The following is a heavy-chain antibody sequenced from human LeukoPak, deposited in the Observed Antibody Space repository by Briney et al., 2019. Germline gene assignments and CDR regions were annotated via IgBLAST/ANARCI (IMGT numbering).Heavy chain of an antibody. Sequence: PSETLSLTCTVSDDSITIYYWSWIRQPPGKGLEWIGYIDHTGITNYNPSLKSRVTISVDTSKNQFSLKLSSVTAADTAVYYCARRRGSSGWYAPHFDYWGQGTLVTVSS. J-gene: IGHJ4*02. CDR2: IDHTGIT. CDR3: ARRRGSSGWYAPHFDY. V-gene: IGHV4-59*08. D-gene: IGHD6-19*01. CDR1: DDSITIYY.